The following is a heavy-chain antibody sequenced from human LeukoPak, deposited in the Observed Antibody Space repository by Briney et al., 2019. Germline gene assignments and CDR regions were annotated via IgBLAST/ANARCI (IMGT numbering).Heavy chain of an antibody. CDR3: ARAPREGFSGSYHDY. CDR2: ISGSGGST. CDR1: GFTFSSYA. V-gene: IGHV3-23*01. J-gene: IGHJ4*02. D-gene: IGHD1-26*01. Sequence: GGSLRLSCAASGFTFSSYAMSWVRQAPGKGREWVSAISGSGGSTYYADSVKGRFTISRDNSKNTLYLQMNSLRAEDTAVYYCARAPREGFSGSYHDYWGQGTLVTVSS.